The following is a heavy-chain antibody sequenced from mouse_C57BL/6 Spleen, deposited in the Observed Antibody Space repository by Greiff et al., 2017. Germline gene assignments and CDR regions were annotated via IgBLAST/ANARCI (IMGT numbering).Heavy chain of an antibody. D-gene: IGHD1-1*01. CDR2: INYDGSST. J-gene: IGHJ3*01. CDR3: ARGQNGSPAWFAY. Sequence: EVQLMESEGGLVQPGSSMKLSCTASGFTFSDYYMAWVRQVPEKGLEWVANINYDGSSTYYLDSLKSRFIISRDNAKNILYLQMSSLKSEDTATYYCARGQNGSPAWFAYWGQGTLFTVSA. CDR1: GFTFSDYY. V-gene: IGHV5-16*01.